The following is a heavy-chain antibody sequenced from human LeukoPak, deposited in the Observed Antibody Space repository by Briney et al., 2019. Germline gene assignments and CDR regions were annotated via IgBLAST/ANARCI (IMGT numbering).Heavy chain of an antibody. CDR1: GFTSSSYW. V-gene: IGHV3-7*01. J-gene: IGHJ5*02. CDR3: ARDSPADSSGYPPSWFDP. D-gene: IGHD3-22*01. Sequence: PGGSLRLSCAASGFTSSSYWMSWVRQAPGKGLEWVANIKQDGSEKYYVDSVKGRFTISRDNAKNSLYLQMNSLRAEDTAVYYCARDSPADSSGYPPSWFDPWGQGTLVTVSS. CDR2: IKQDGSEK.